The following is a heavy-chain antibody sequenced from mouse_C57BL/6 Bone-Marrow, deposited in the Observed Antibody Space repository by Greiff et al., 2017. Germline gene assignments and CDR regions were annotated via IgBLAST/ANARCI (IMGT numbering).Heavy chain of an antibody. CDR2: IYPRSGNT. V-gene: IGHV1-81*01. CDR3: ARKDYSNYGYFDV. CDR1: GYTFTSYG. D-gene: IGHD2-5*01. Sequence: LQQSGAELARPGASVKLSCKASGYTFTSYGISWVKQRTGQGLEWIGEIYPRSGNTYYNEKFKGKATLTADKSSSTAYMELRSLTSEDSAVYFCARKDYSNYGYFDVWGTGTTVTVSS. J-gene: IGHJ1*03.